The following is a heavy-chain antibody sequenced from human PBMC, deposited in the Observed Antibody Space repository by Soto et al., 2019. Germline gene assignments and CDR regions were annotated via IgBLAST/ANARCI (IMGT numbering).Heavy chain of an antibody. CDR3: ARHPSHAHYYYDSSGYSYYYYGMDV. CDR1: GYSFTSYW. V-gene: IGHV5-10-1*01. CDR2: IDPSDSYT. J-gene: IGHJ6*04. Sequence: GESLKISCKGSGYSFTSYWISWVRQMPGKGLEWMGRIDPSDSYTNYSPSFQGHVTISADKSISTAYLQWSSLKASDTAMYYCARHPSHAHYYYDSSGYSYYYYGMDVWGKGTTVTVSS. D-gene: IGHD3-22*01.